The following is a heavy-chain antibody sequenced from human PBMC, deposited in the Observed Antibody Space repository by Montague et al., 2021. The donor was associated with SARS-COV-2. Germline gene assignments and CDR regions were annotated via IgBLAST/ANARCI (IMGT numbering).Heavy chain of an antibody. D-gene: IGHD3-10*01. Sequence: SETRSLTCAVYGGSFSGYYWSWIRQPPGKGLEWIGEINHSGSTNXNPSLKSRVTISVDTSKNQFSLKLSSVTAADTAVYYCARGRRILLWFGELLSGGDYYGMDVWGQGTTVTVSS. J-gene: IGHJ6*02. CDR1: GGSFSGYY. CDR3: ARGRRILLWFGELLSGGDYYGMDV. V-gene: IGHV4-34*01. CDR2: INHSGST.